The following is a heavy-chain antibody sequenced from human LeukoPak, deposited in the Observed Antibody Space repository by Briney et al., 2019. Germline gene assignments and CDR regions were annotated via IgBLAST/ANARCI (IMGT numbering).Heavy chain of an antibody. Sequence: GASVKVSCKASGYTFTGYYMHWVRQAPGQGLEWMGWINPNSGGTNYAQKFQGRVTMTRDTSTSTAYMELSRLRSDDTAVYYCARGHSSGWYHYFDYWGQGTLVTVSS. J-gene: IGHJ4*02. CDR2: INPNSGGT. CDR3: ARGHSSGWYHYFDY. D-gene: IGHD6-19*01. CDR1: GYTFTGYY. V-gene: IGHV1-2*02.